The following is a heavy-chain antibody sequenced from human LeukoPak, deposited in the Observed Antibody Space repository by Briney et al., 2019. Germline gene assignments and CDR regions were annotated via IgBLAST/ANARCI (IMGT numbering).Heavy chain of an antibody. CDR2: IYYSGST. J-gene: IGHJ4*02. CDR3: ARNTQYSNSPHFDY. Sequence: PETLSLTCTVSGGSISSSSYYWGWIRQPPGKGLEWIGSIYYSGSTYYNPSLKSRVTISVDTSKNQFSLKLSSVTAADTAVYYCARNTQYSNSPHFDYWGQGTLVTVSS. D-gene: IGHD4-11*01. V-gene: IGHV4-39*01. CDR1: GGSISSSSYY.